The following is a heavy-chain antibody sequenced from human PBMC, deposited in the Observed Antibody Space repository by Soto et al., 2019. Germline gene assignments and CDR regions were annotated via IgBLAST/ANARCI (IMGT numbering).Heavy chain of an antibody. J-gene: IGHJ5*02. CDR1: GGSISSYY. CDR3: ARDRGPAAGKSWFDP. D-gene: IGHD6-13*01. V-gene: IGHV4-59*01. CDR2: IYYSGST. Sequence: SETLSLTCTVSGGSISSYYWSWIRQPPGKGLEWIGYIYYSGSTNYNPSLKRRVTISVDTSKNQFSLKLSSVTAADPAVYYCARDRGPAAGKSWFDPCGQGTLVIVSS.